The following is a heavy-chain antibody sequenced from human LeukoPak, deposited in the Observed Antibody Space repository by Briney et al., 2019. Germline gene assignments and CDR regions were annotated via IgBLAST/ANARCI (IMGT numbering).Heavy chain of an antibody. CDR1: GFTVSSNY. Sequence: GGSLRLSCAASGFTVSSNYMSWVRQAPGKGLEWVSVIYSGGSTYYADSVKGRFTISRDNSKNTLYLQMNSLRAEDTAVYYCARDLSKDPYYYYGMDVWGQGTTVTVSS. J-gene: IGHJ6*02. CDR3: ARDLSKDPYYYYGMDV. CDR2: IYSGGST. V-gene: IGHV3-66*01. D-gene: IGHD2-15*01.